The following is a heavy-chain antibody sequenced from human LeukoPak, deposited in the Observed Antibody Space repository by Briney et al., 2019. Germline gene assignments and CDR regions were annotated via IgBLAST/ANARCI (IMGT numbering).Heavy chain of an antibody. Sequence: SETLSPTYTVAGGSITSSKYYWGWVRQPPGKGLERVADIYYSGSTYYSPSLRSRVTISVDTSKNQFSLKLTSVTAADTAVYYCARHASVSGNWPRPLDYWGQGSLVTVSS. CDR2: IYYSGST. V-gene: IGHV4-39*01. CDR1: GGSITSSKYY. D-gene: IGHD3-3*01. J-gene: IGHJ4*02. CDR3: ARHASVSGNWPRPLDY.